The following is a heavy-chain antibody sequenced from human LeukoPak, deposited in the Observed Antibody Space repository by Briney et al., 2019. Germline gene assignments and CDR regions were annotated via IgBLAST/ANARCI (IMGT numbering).Heavy chain of an antibody. J-gene: IGHJ6*02. V-gene: IGHV3-48*01. CDR3: ARRSAVSPGYYYYGMDV. CDR2: ISSSSSTI. CDR1: GFTFSSYS. Sequence: GGSLRLSCAASGFTFSSYSMNWVRQAPGKGLEWVSYISSSSSTIYYADSVKGRFTISRDNAKNSLYLQMNSLRAEDTAVYYCARRSAVSPGYYYYGMDVWGQGTTVTVSS.